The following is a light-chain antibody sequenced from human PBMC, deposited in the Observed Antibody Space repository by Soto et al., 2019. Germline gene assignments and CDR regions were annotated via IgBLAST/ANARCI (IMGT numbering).Light chain of an antibody. CDR1: KSISAW. V-gene: IGKV1-5*03. CDR3: QQYNNKASWT. CDR2: KAS. J-gene: IGKJ1*01. Sequence: DIQMTQSPSTLSASVGDRVTITCRASKSISAWLAWYQQKPGEAPTLLIYKASTLESWVPSRFSGSGSGTEFTLTMSSLQPDDFATYYCQQYNNKASWTCSQGAKVQIK.